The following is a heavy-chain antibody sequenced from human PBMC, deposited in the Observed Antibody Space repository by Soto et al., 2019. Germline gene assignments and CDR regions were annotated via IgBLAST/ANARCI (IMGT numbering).Heavy chain of an antibody. V-gene: IGHV1-18*04. CDR1: GYTFTSYG. Sequence: QVQLVQSGAEVKKPGASVKVSCKASGYTFTSYGISWVRQAPGQGLEWMGWISAYNGNTNYAQKLQGRVTMTTDTSTSTAYMELRSLGSDDTAVYYCAREVAGGSYFDYGMDVWGQGTTVTVSS. CDR2: ISAYNGNT. D-gene: IGHD6-19*01. J-gene: IGHJ6*02. CDR3: AREVAGGSYFDYGMDV.